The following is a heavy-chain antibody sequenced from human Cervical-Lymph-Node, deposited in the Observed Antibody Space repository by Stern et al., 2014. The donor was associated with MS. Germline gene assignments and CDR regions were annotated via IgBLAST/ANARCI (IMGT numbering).Heavy chain of an antibody. Sequence: VQLVESGAEAKKPGSSVKVSCKASGGTFSNYAINWVRQAPGQGLERMGGIMPIFGSATYEQKFQGRVTITADKCTSTSYMELSSLISEDTAVYYCAREMDGFDIWGQGTMVTVSS. CDR2: IMPIFGSA. V-gene: IGHV1-69*06. CDR3: AREMDGFDI. J-gene: IGHJ3*02. CDR1: GGTFSNYA.